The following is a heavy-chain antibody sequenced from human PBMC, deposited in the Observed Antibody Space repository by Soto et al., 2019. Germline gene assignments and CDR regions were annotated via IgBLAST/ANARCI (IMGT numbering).Heavy chain of an antibody. J-gene: IGHJ4*02. CDR1: GFTVSSIY. Sequence: EVQLVESGGGLVQPGGSLRLSCAASGFTVSSIYMTWVRQAPGKGLQWVAVISSDDNTYYADSVKGRFTISRDNSKNTLYLEMNSLRAEDTAVYYCARDTFGGAYDFLHGGQVTLVTVSS. CDR2: ISSDDNT. D-gene: IGHD3-3*01. CDR3: ARDTFGGAYDFLH. V-gene: IGHV3-66*01.